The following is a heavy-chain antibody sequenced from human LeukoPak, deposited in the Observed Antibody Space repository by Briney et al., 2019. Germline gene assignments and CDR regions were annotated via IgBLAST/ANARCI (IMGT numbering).Heavy chain of an antibody. J-gene: IGHJ5*02. D-gene: IGHD6-6*01. CDR2: IYYSGST. CDR1: GGSVSSGSYY. Sequence: SETLSLTCTVSGGSVSSGSYYWSWIRQPPGKGLEWIGYIYYSGSTNYNPSLKSRVTISVDTSKNQFSLKLSSVTAADTAVYYCARVGAAARPQLRWFDPWGQGTLVTVSS. V-gene: IGHV4-61*01. CDR3: ARVGAAARPQLRWFDP.